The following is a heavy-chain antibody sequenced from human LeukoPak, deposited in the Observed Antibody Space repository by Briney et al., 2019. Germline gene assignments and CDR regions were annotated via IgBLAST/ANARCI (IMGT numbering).Heavy chain of an antibody. CDR1: GGSISSSLYY. V-gene: IGHV4-39*07. D-gene: IGHD6-13*01. Sequence: PSETLSLTCTVSGGSISSSLYYWAWIRQPPGKGLEWIGSIYYSGNTYYNPSLKSRVTISVDTSKNQFSLKLSSVTAADTAVYYCATRMAKFRYSSSMRTDYWGQGTLVTVSS. CDR2: IYYSGNT. CDR3: ATRMAKFRYSSSMRTDY. J-gene: IGHJ4*02.